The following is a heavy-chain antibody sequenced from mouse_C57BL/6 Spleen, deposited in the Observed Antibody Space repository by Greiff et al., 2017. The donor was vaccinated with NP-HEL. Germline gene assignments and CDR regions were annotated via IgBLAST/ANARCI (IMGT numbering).Heavy chain of an antibody. Sequence: QVQLKQPGAELVMPGASVKLSCKASGYTFTSYWMHWVKQRPGQGLEWIGEIDPSDSYTNHNQKFKGKSTLTVDKSSSTAYMQLSSLTSEDSAVYYCARSYYYGSSYAFDYWGQGTTLTVSS. V-gene: IGHV1-69*01. CDR3: ARSYYYGSSYAFDY. D-gene: IGHD1-1*01. CDR2: IDPSDSYT. J-gene: IGHJ2*01. CDR1: GYTFTSYW.